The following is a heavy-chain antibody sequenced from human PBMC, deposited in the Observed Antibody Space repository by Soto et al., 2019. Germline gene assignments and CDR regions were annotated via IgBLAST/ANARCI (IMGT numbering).Heavy chain of an antibody. CDR2: IKSKTDGGTT. CDR3: AKAEKISAVAGYLEN. V-gene: IGHV3-15*01. D-gene: IGHD6-19*01. CDR1: AFTFSNAW. Sequence: PGGSLRLSCEAPAFTFSNAWMSWVRQAPGKGLEWVGRIKSKTDGGTTDYAAPVKGRFAISRDNSKNTLFLQMNSLRAEDTAIYYCAKAEKISAVAGYLENWGQGTQVTVSS. J-gene: IGHJ4*02.